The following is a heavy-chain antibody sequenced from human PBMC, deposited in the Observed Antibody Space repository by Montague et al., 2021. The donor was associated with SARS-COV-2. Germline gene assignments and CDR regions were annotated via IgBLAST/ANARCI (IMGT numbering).Heavy chain of an antibody. D-gene: IGHD2-15*01. CDR1: GDSVSSNTAT. V-gene: IGHV6-1*01. CDR3: ARTTTRMLYPENAFDI. Sequence: CAISGDSVSSNTATWNWIRQSPSRGLEWLGRKYYRSKWYHDYAISLKSRITIHPDTSKNQFSLQLSSVAPEDTAVFYCARTTTRMLYPENAFDIWGQGTIVTVSS. J-gene: IGHJ3*02. CDR2: KYYRSKWYH.